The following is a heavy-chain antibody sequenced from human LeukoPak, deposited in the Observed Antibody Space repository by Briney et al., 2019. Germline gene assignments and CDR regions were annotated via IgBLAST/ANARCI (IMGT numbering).Heavy chain of an antibody. Sequence: GGSLRLSCAASGFTFSSYAMNWVRQAPGKGLEWVSSISSSSSYIYYADSVKGRFTISRDNAKNSLYLQMNSLRAEDTAVYYCARDGYSYGFYYWGQGTLVTVSS. J-gene: IGHJ4*02. CDR3: ARDGYSYGFYY. V-gene: IGHV3-21*01. D-gene: IGHD5-18*01. CDR1: GFTFSSYA. CDR2: ISSSSSYI.